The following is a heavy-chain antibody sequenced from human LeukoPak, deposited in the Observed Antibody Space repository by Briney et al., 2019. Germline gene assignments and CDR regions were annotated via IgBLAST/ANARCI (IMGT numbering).Heavy chain of an antibody. V-gene: IGHV2-5*02. CDR1: GFSLSTSGVG. Sequence: SGPTLVKPTQTRTLTCTFSGFSLSTSGVGVGWIRQPPGKALEWLALIFWDDDKRYNPSLESRLSITKDTSKDQVVLTMTNMDPADTATYYCTHSVGIVVVTSEDEYFLHWGQGSLVIVSS. D-gene: IGHD2-21*02. CDR3: THSVGIVVVTSEDEYFLH. CDR2: IFWDDDK. J-gene: IGHJ1*01.